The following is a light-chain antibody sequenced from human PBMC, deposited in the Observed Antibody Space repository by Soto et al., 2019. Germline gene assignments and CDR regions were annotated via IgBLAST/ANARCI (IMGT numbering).Light chain of an antibody. V-gene: IGLV2-14*01. J-gene: IGLJ3*02. CDR1: SSDVGGYNY. Sequence: QAASVSGSPGQSITISCIGTSSDVGGYNYVSWYQQHPAKAPKLLIYDVSSRPSGVSNRFSGSKSGNTASLTISGLQAEDEADYYCTSYTSSSTPWVFGGGTKLTVL. CDR2: DVS. CDR3: TSYTSSSTPWV.